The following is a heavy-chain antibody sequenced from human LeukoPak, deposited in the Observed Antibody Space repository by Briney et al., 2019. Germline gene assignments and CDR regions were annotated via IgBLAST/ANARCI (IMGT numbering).Heavy chain of an antibody. Sequence: SETLSLTCTVSGGSISSSSYYWGWIRQPPGKGLEWIGYIYYSGTTNYNPSLKSRVIISVDTSKNQFSLKLSPVIAADTAVYYCARVGVDYSGNIIKYYFDYWGQGTLVTVSS. V-gene: IGHV4-61*05. D-gene: IGHD4-23*01. J-gene: IGHJ4*02. CDR3: ARVGVDYSGNIIKYYFDY. CDR1: GGSISSSSYY. CDR2: IYYSGTT.